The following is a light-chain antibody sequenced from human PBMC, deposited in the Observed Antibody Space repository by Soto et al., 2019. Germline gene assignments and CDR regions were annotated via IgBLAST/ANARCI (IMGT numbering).Light chain of an antibody. J-gene: IGKJ1*01. CDR1: QSVSSN. CDR3: QQYGSSGT. V-gene: IGKV3-20*01. Sequence: EIVMTQSPATLSVSPGERATLSCRASQSVSSNLAWYQLKPGQAPRLLIYGASTRATGIPDRFSGSGSGTDFTLTISRLEPEDFAVYYCQQYGSSGTFGQGTKVDIK. CDR2: GAS.